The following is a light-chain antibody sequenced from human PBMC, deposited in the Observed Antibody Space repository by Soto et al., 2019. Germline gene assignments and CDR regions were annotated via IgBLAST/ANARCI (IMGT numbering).Light chain of an antibody. V-gene: IGKV1-5*03. CDR3: QQYNSYPWT. CDR1: QNSDRW. CDR2: GAS. Sequence: DIQMTQSPSTLSASVGDRVTITCRASQNSDRWLAWYQQKPGKAPNLLIYGASSLESGVPSRFSGSGSGTEFTLTISSLRPDDFATYYCQQYNSYPWTFGQGTKVEIK. J-gene: IGKJ1*01.